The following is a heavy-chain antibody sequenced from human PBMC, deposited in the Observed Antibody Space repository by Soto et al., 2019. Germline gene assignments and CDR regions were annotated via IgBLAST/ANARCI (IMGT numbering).Heavy chain of an antibody. V-gene: IGHV4-31*03. CDR2: IYYSGST. J-gene: IGHJ6*02. Sequence: KPSETLSLTCTVSGGSISSGGYYWSWIRQHPGKGLEWIGYIYYSGSTYYNPSLKSRVTISVDTSKNQFSLKLSSVTAADTAVYYCARSSKFLESLYYYYGMDVWGQGTTVTVSS. D-gene: IGHD3-3*01. CDR1: GGSISSGGYY. CDR3: ARSSKFLESLYYYYGMDV.